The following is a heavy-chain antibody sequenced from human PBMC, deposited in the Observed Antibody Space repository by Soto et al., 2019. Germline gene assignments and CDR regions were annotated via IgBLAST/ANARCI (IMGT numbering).Heavy chain of an antibody. J-gene: IGHJ4*02. CDR3: ARFGEYSSSSGDY. CDR1: GGSISSGGYY. V-gene: IGHV4-31*03. Sequence: SETLSLTCTLSGGSISSGGYYWSWIRQHPGKGLEWIGYIYYSGSTYYNPSLKSRVTISVDTSKNQFSLKLSSVTAADTAVYYCARFGEYSSSSGDYWGQGTLVTVSS. D-gene: IGHD6-6*01. CDR2: IYYSGST.